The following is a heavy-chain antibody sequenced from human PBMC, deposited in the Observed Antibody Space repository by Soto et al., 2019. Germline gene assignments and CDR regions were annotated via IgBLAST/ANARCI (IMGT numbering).Heavy chain of an antibody. D-gene: IGHD2-2*02. J-gene: IGHJ6*03. Sequence: PGAYLKISCKGSGYSFTSYWIGWVRQMPGKGVEWMGIISPGVSHTRYIPSVQGEVTIAAVNSICTVCLQWGSLKASDTAMYYCTSLSGCSSTSCYTYMVVWCQETTVDVSS. CDR1: GYSFTSYW. V-gene: IGHV5-51*01. CDR2: ISPGVSHT. CDR3: TSLSGCSSTSCYTYMVV.